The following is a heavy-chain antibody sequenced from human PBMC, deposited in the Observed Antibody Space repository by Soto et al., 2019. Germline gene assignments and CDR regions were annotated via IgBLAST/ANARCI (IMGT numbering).Heavy chain of an antibody. Sequence: PGGSLRLSCAASGFTFSSYEMNWVRQAPGKGLEWDSYISSSGSTIYYADSVKGRFTISRDNAKNSLYLQMSSLRAEDTSVYYCARDSGPWSHWGQGTLVTVSS. CDR1: GFTFSSYE. CDR2: ISSSGSTI. CDR3: ARDSGPWSH. J-gene: IGHJ4*02. V-gene: IGHV3-48*03. D-gene: IGHD6-25*01.